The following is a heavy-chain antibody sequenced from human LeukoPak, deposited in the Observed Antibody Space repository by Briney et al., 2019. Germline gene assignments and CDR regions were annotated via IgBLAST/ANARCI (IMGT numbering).Heavy chain of an antibody. CDR3: AKDQRQWPNQFDY. J-gene: IGHJ4*02. D-gene: IGHD6-19*01. Sequence: ASVKVSCKASGYTFTSYGISWVRQAPGQGLEWMGWISAYNGNTNYAQKLQGRVTMTTDTSTSTTYMELRSLRSDDTAVYYCAKDQRQWPNQFDYWDQGTLVTVSS. CDR2: ISAYNGNT. V-gene: IGHV1-18*01. CDR1: GYTFTSYG.